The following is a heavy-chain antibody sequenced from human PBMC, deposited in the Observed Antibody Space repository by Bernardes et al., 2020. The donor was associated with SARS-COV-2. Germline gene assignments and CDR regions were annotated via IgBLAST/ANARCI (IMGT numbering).Heavy chain of an antibody. Sequence: VESLLLSCAASGFTFRSYWLHWVRQAPGKGLVWVSRINSDGSSTSYADSVKGRFTISRDNAKNTLYLQMNSLRAEDTAVYYCARDWEYYDFWSGYYTRRHDAFDIWGQGTMVTVSA. J-gene: IGHJ3*02. CDR1: GFTFRSYW. D-gene: IGHD3-3*01. V-gene: IGHV3-74*01. CDR2: INSDGSST. CDR3: ARDWEYYDFWSGYYTRRHDAFDI.